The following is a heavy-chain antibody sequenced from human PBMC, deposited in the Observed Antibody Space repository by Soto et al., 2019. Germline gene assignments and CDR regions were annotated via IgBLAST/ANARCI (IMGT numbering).Heavy chain of an antibody. CDR3: ARRTSGIVVAATGYYFDY. Sequence: SETLSLTCAVYGGSFNDYYWSWIRQPPGKGLEWIGEINHSGSTNDNPSLKSRVTISVDTSRNQVSLKLSSVTAADTAIYYCARRTSGIVVAATGYYFDYWGRGTLVTVSS. J-gene: IGHJ4*02. V-gene: IGHV4-34*01. CDR1: GGSFNDYY. D-gene: IGHD6-13*01. CDR2: INHSGST.